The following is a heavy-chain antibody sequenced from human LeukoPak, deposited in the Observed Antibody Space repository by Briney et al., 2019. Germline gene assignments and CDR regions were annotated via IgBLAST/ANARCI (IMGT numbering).Heavy chain of an antibody. D-gene: IGHD5-12*01. CDR3: ARGVDVVAIGWFDP. J-gene: IGHJ5*02. CDR1: GYTFTSYG. CDR2: ISAYNGNT. Sequence: ASVKVSCKASGYTFTSYGISWVRQAPGQGLEWMGWISAYNGNTNYAHKLQGRVTMATDTSTNTAYMQLRSLRSDDTAVYYCARGVDVVAIGWFDPWGQGTLVTVSS. V-gene: IGHV1-18*01.